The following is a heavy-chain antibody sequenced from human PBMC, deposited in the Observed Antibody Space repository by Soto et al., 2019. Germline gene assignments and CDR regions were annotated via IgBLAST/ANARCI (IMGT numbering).Heavy chain of an antibody. D-gene: IGHD2-2*01. CDR2: INAGNGNT. CDR3: ARGGDCSSTSCYYAPYFQH. Sequence: AAVKVSCKASGYTFTSYAMHWVRQAPGQRXEWMGWINAGNGNTKYSQKFQGRVTITRDTSASTAYMELSSLRSEDTAVYYCARGGDCSSTSCYYAPYFQHWGQGTLVTVSS. V-gene: IGHV1-3*01. CDR1: GYTFTSYA. J-gene: IGHJ1*01.